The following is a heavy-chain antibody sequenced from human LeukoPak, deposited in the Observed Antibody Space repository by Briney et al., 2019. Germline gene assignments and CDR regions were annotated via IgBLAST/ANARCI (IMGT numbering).Heavy chain of an antibody. J-gene: IGHJ4*02. CDR1: GYTFTNYG. CDR2: ISGYNGNT. CDR3: ARDSIFHGSGWYVCDY. V-gene: IGHV1-18*01. Sequence: ASVKVSCKASGYTFTNYGINWVRQAPGQGLEWMGWISGYNGNTHYAQSLQGRVTMTTDTSTSTAYMELRSLRSDDTAVYYCARDSIFHGSGWYVCDYWGQGTLVTVSS. D-gene: IGHD6-19*01.